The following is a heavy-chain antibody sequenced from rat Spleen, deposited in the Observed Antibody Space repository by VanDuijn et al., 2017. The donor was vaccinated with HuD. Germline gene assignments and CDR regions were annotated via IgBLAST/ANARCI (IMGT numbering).Heavy chain of an antibody. CDR1: GFTFSNYD. D-gene: IGHD4-4*01. J-gene: IGHJ2*01. V-gene: IGHV5-25*01. Sequence: EVQLVESGGGLVQPGRSLKLSCAASGFTFSNYDMAWVRQAPTKGLEWVASISTSGGSTYYRDSVKGRFTVSRDNAKSTLYLQMDSLRSEDTATYYCAQWNSKYFIYWGQGIMVTVSS. CDR3: AQWNSKYFIY. CDR2: ISTSGGST.